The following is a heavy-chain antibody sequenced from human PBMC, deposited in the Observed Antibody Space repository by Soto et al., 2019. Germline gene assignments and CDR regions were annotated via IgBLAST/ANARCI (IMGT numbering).Heavy chain of an antibody. J-gene: IGHJ4*02. CDR3: ATSYGSGYRAFDS. CDR2: INPILSMS. CDR1: GDTFNFYT. D-gene: IGHD3-10*01. V-gene: IGHV1-69*02. Sequence: QVQLVQSGADVQRPGSSVRVSCKASGDTFNFYTINWVRQAPGQGLHWMGRINPILSMSNYAPRFQGRVTMTADKSTSTAYMELSSLRSKDTAMYYCATSYGSGYRAFDSWGQGALVTVSS.